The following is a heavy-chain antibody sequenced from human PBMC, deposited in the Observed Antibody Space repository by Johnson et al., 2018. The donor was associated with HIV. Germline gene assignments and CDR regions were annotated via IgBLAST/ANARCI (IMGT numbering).Heavy chain of an antibody. CDR2: VSVSGNNI. Sequence: QVQLVESGGGLVKPGGSLRLSCTASEFSFSDYSLRCLRQAPGKGLNWVSCVSVSGNNIDCLSGNNIDCTGRFTISRDNAKNSLYLQMNSLRAEDTAAYFCAKNHFDSSALEAFDIWGQGTMVTVSS. J-gene: IGHJ3*02. D-gene: IGHD3-22*01. CDR3: AKNHFDSSALEAFDI. CDR1: EFSFSDYS. V-gene: IGHV3-11*04.